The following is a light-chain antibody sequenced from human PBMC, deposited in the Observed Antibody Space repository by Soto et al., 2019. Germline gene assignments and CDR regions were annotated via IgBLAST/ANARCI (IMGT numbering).Light chain of an antibody. V-gene: IGKV2-28*01. CDR2: LGF. CDR3: MQALQTPRT. J-gene: IGKJ1*01. CDR1: QSLLHSNGYDF. Sequence: EIVMTQSPRSLHVTPGEPASISCMSSQSLLHSNGYDFLDWYLQKPGQSPQLLIYLGFNRPSGVPDRFSGSGSGTDFTLTISRVEAEDVRVYYCMQALQTPRTFGQGTKVEIK.